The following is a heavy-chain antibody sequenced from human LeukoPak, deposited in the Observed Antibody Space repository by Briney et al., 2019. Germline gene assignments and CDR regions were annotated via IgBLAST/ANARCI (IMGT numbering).Heavy chain of an antibody. J-gene: IGHJ3*02. D-gene: IGHD1-1*01. V-gene: IGHV3-48*04. CDR3: ARQETSTYNGAFDI. Sequence: PGGSLRLSCAASGFTFSSYSMNWVRQAPGKGLEWVSYISSASGSIYYADSVKGRFTISRDNAMNSLFLQMNSLRAEDTAVYHCARQETSTYNGAFDIWGQGTMVTVSS. CDR2: ISSASGSI. CDR1: GFTFSSYS.